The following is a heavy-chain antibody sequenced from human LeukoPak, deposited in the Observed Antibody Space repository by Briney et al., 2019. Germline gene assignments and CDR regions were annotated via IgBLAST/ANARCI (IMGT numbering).Heavy chain of an antibody. J-gene: IGHJ4*02. CDR2: ISAYNGNT. D-gene: IGHD3-3*01. CDR3: ARDHYDFWSGYTY. CDR1: GHTFTSYG. V-gene: IGHV1-18*01. Sequence: ASGKVSCKASGHTFTSYGISWVRQAPGQGLEWMGWISAYNGNTNYAQKLQGRVTMTTDTSTSTAYMELRSLRSDDTAVYYCARDHYDFWSGYTYWVQGTLVTVSS.